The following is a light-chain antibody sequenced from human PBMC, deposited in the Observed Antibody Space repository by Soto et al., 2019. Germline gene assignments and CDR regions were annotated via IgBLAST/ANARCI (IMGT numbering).Light chain of an antibody. CDR3: AVWDDGLDAWM. CDR1: RSNIGSNS. V-gene: IGLV1-44*01. Sequence: QSVLTQSPSAYGTPGQRVTMSCSGSRSNIGSNSVSWYQQLPGTVPKLLIYVSNERPLGVPDRFSGSKSGTSASLAISRLQSEDEAHYYCAVWDDGLDAWMFGGGTKLTVL. CDR2: VSN. J-gene: IGLJ3*02.